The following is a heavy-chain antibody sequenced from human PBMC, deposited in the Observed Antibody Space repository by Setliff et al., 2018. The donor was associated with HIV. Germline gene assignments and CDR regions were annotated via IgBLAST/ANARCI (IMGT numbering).Heavy chain of an antibody. V-gene: IGHV3-21*01. CDR3: ASIGLAAMVPVDY. D-gene: IGHD5-18*01. CDR1: GFTFSSYS. J-gene: IGHJ4*02. Sequence: AGGSLRLSCAASGFTFSSYSMNWVRQAPGKGLEWVSSISSSSYYIYYADSVKGRFTISRGNAKNSLFLQMNSLRAEDTAVYYCASIGLAAMVPVDYWGQGTLVTVSS. CDR2: ISSSSYYI.